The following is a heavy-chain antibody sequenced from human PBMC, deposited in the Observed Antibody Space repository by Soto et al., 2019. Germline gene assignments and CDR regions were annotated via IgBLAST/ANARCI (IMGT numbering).Heavy chain of an antibody. V-gene: IGHV3-9*01. Sequence: GGSLRLSCAASGFTFDDYAMHWVRQAPGKGLEWVSGISWNSGSIGYADSVKGRFTISRDNAKNSLYLQMNSQRAEDTALYYCATLTSGWPRRLPAAISRWGQGTLVTVSS. J-gene: IGHJ4*02. D-gene: IGHD2-2*01. CDR2: ISWNSGSI. CDR1: GFTFDDYA. CDR3: ATLTSGWPRRLPAAISR.